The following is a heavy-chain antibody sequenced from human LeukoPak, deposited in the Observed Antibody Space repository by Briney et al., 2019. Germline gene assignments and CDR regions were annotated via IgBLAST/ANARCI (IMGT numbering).Heavy chain of an antibody. D-gene: IGHD2-8*01. CDR1: GGSISSSSYY. CDR2: IYYSGST. CDR3: ACVWSPFDY. Sequence: KPSETLSLTCTVSGGSISSSSYYWGWIRQPPGKGLEWIGSIYYSGSTYYNPSLKSRVTISVDTSKNQFSLKLSSVTAADTAVYYCACVWSPFDYWGQGTLVTVSS. J-gene: IGHJ4*02. V-gene: IGHV4-39*01.